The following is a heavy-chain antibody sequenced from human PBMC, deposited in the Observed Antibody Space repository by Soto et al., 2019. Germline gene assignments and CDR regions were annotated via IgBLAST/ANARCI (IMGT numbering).Heavy chain of an antibody. CDR3: ARVLTLRAYYYYGMDV. V-gene: IGHV3-48*03. CDR2: ISSSGSTI. D-gene: IGHD4-17*01. J-gene: IGHJ6*02. CDR1: GFTFSSYE. Sequence: GGSLRLSCAASGFTFSSYEMNWVRQAPGKGLEWVSYISSSGSTIYYADSVKGRFTISRDNAKNSLYPQMNSLRAEDTAVYYCARVLTLRAYYYYGMDVWGQGTTVTVSS.